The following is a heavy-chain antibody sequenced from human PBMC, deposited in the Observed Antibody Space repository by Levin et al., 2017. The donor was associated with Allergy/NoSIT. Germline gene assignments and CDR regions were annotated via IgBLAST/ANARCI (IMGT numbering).Heavy chain of an antibody. CDR2: MYYSGST. CDR1: GASIIGFTYY. D-gene: IGHD2-2*01. J-gene: IGHJ3*02. Sequence: SETLSLTCSVSGASIIGFTYYWAWIRQSPGKGLEWIGSMYYSGSTDYNPSVKSRVTISADTSKNQFSLTLTSVTAADTAVYYCAREYSSSGPGGSFDIWGQGTTVIVSS. CDR3: AREYSSSGPGGSFDI. V-gene: IGHV4-39*01.